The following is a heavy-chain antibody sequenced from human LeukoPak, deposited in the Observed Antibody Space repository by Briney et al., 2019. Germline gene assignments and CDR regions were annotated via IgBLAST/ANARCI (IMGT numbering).Heavy chain of an antibody. V-gene: IGHV1-18*01. CDR2: ISAYNGNT. D-gene: IGHD3-22*01. CDR3: ARGDYYDTPNPFDY. Sequence: GASVKVSCKASGYTFTSYGISWVRQAPGQGLEWVGWISAYNGNTNYAQKLQGRVTMTTDTSTSTAYMELRSLRSDDTAVYYCARGDYYDTPNPFDYWGKGTLVTVSS. J-gene: IGHJ4*02. CDR1: GYTFTSYG.